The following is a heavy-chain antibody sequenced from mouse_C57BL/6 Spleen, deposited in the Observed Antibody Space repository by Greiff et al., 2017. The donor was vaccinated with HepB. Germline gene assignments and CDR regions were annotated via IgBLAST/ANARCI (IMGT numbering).Heavy chain of an antibody. D-gene: IGHD2-5*01. Sequence: EVKVVESGEGLVKPGGSLKLSCAASGFTFSSYAMSWVRQTPEKRLEWVAYISSGGDYIYYADTVKGRFTISRDNARNTLYLQMSSLKSEDTAMYYCTRHPSNYYYAIDYWGQGTSVTVSS. CDR2: ISSGGDYI. CDR3: TRHPSNYYYAIDY. J-gene: IGHJ4*01. CDR1: GFTFSSYA. V-gene: IGHV5-9-1*02.